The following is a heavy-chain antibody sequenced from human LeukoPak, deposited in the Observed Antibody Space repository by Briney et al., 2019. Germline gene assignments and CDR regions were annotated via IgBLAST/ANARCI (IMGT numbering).Heavy chain of an antibody. D-gene: IGHD1-26*01. CDR1: GGSISGTNW. Sequence: SETLSLTCGVSGGSISGTNWWSWVRQPPGQGLEWIGEISLTGQTNYNPSLNGRVTMSLDKPSNQLSLNLTSVTAADTATYYCSRESGAFCPFGYWGQGTLVIVSS. V-gene: IGHV4/OR15-8*02. CDR3: SRESGAFCPFGY. J-gene: IGHJ4*02. CDR2: ISLTGQT.